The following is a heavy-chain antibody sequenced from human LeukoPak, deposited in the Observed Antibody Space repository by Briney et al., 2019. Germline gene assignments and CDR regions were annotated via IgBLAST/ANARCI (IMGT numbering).Heavy chain of an antibody. CDR2: IKQDGSEK. D-gene: IGHD5-18*01. CDR1: GFSFSSHW. Sequence: PGGSLRLSCAASGFSFSSHWLSWVRQAPGKGLEWVANIKQDGSEKYYVDSVKGRFTISRDNAKNSLYLQMNSLRAEDTAVYYCAREQQLWFDYWGQGTLVTVSS. CDR3: AREQQLWFDY. V-gene: IGHV3-7*03. J-gene: IGHJ4*02.